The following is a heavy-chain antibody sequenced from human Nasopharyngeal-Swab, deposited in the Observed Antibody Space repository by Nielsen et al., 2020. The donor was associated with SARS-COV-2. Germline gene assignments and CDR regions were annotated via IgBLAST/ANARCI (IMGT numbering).Heavy chain of an antibody. V-gene: IGHV3-21*01. D-gene: IGHD2/OR15-2a*01. CDR1: GFTFSSYN. J-gene: IGHJ4*02. CDR3: TRDTFGPTDS. Sequence: GGSLRLSCAGSGFTFSSYNMNWVRQAPGKGLEWVSSVSSSSTYIYYADSVKGRFTISRDNAKNSLFLQMSSLRAEDTAVYYCTRDTFGPTDSWGQGTLVTVSS. CDR2: VSSSSTYI.